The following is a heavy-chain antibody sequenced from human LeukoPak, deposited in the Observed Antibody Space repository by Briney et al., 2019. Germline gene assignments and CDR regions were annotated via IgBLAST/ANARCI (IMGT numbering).Heavy chain of an antibody. CDR2: IDKEKNSYAT. CDR3: TRDSGTYNWLDP. CDR1: GFTFSGSA. D-gene: IGHD2-15*01. J-gene: IGHJ5*02. V-gene: IGHV3-73*01. Sequence: GGSLRLSCAASGFTFSGSAIHWVRQSLGKGLEWIGHIDKEKNSYATASAYAVSVEGRFTVSRDDSKNMAFLQMSGLKTEDTALYFCTRDSGTYNWLDPWGQGTLVTVSS.